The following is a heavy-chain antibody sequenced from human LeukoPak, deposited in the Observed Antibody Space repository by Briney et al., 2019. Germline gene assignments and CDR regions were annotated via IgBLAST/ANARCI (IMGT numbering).Heavy chain of an antibody. CDR2: VNWNGGNT. D-gene: IGHD4-11*01. J-gene: IGHJ4*02. CDR1: GFTFDDYG. Sequence: GGSLRLSCAASGFTFDDYGMNWVRQAPGKGLEWVSGVNWNGGNTDYADSVKGRFTISRDNAKKSLYLQMNSLRAEDTALYYCARDKSNYFFDYWGQGTLVTVSS. CDR3: ARDKSNYFFDY. V-gene: IGHV3-20*04.